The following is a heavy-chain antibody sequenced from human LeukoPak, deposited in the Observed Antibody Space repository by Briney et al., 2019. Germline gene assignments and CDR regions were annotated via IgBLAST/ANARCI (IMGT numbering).Heavy chain of an antibody. CDR2: ISSSSSYI. CDR1: GFTFSSYS. J-gene: IGHJ4*02. V-gene: IGHV3-21*01. D-gene: IGHD6-19*01. Sequence: GGSLRLSCAASGFTFSSYSMNWVRQAPGKGLEWVSSISSSSSYIYYADSVKGRFTISRDNAKNSLYLQMNSLRAADTAVYYCARGGPSSSGWYLGDYWGQGTLVTVSS. CDR3: ARGGPSSSGWYLGDY.